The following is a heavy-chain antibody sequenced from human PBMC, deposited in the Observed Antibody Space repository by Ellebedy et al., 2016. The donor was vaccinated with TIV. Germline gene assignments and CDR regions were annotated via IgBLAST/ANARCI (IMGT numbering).Heavy chain of an antibody. V-gene: IGHV4-39*01. D-gene: IGHD3-22*01. CDR1: GGSINSNGYY. CDR2: IYYRGSG. CDR3: ASLRGGDGYQGR. J-gene: IGHJ4*02. Sequence: SETLSLTXAVSGGSINSNGYYWGWIRQPPGKGLEWIGNIYYRGSGFYNPSLQSRVTMSVDTSKNQFSLRLSSLTAADTAVYYCASLRGGDGYQGRWGQGTLVTVSS.